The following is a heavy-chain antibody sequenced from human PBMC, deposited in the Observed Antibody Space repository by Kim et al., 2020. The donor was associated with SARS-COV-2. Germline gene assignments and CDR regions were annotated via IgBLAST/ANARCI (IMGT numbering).Heavy chain of an antibody. CDR2: ISAYNGNT. J-gene: IGHJ6*02. CDR1: GYTFTSYG. Sequence: ASVKVSCKASGYTFTSYGISWVRQAPGQGLEWMGWISAYNGNTNYAQKLQGRVTMTTDTSTSTAYMELRSLRSDDTAVYYCSSSYDFWSGYPHLYCVDVWGPGTTVTVPS. V-gene: IGHV1-18*01. CDR3: SSSYDFWSGYPHLYCVDV. D-gene: IGHD3-3*01.